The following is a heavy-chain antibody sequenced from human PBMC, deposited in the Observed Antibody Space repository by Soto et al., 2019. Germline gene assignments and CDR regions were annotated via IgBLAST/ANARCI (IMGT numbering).Heavy chain of an antibody. CDR1: GFTFSTYA. V-gene: IGHV3-30*18. CDR2: MSYDGSNK. J-gene: IGHJ6*02. Sequence: GGSLRLSCAASGFTFSTYAMDWVRQAPGKGLEWVAVMSYDGSNKYYADSVKGRFTISRDNSKNTLYLQMNSLRAEDTAVYYCAKDLVQYDFWSGQKRYGMDVWGQGTTVTVSS. D-gene: IGHD3-3*01. CDR3: AKDLVQYDFWSGQKRYGMDV.